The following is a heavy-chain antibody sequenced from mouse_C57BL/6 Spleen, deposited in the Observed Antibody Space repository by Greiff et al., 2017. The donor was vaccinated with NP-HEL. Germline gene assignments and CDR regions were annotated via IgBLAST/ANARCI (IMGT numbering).Heavy chain of an antibody. J-gene: IGHJ2*01. CDR3: ARNYYGSSFYFDY. CDR1: GYTFTDYN. CDR2: INPNNGGT. D-gene: IGHD1-1*01. V-gene: IGHV1-18*01. Sequence: EVKLMESGPELVKPGASVKIPCKASGYTFTDYNMDWVKQSHGKSLEWIGDINPNNGGTIYNQKFKGKATLTVDKSSSTAYMELRSLTSEDTAVYYCARNYYGSSFYFDYWGQGTTLTVSS.